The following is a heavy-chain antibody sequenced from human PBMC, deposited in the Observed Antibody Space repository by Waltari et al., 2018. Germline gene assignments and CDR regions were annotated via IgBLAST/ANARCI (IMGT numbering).Heavy chain of an antibody. CDR2: ISTGNRYI. J-gene: IGHJ4*02. CDR1: GFTFSSYN. V-gene: IGHV3-21*01. CDR3: AKPTYNDYADFDY. D-gene: IGHD4-17*01. Sequence: EVQLVESGGGLVKPGGSLRLSCAASGFTFSSYNMHWVRQAPGKGLGCVAWISTGNRYIYDVDSVNGRFTISRDNAKNSLYLQMDSLRAEDTAVYYCAKPTYNDYADFDYWGQGTRVTVSS.